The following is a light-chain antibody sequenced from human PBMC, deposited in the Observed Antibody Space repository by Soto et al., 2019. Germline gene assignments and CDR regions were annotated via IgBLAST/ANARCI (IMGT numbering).Light chain of an antibody. CDR2: DAS. Sequence: EIVMTQSPATLSVSPGERATLSCMASQSVSSYLAWYQQKPGLPPRLLIYDASTRATGIPDRFSGSGSGTDFTLTIRSLQSADFAVYYCQQYSNWPPLYTFGRGTQLEIK. J-gene: IGKJ2*01. CDR1: QSVSSY. CDR3: QQYSNWPPLYT. V-gene: IGKV3-15*01.